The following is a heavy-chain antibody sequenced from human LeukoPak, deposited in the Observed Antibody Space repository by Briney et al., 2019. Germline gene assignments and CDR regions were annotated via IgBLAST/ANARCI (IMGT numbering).Heavy chain of an antibody. CDR3: AREASGYSYGLDAFDI. V-gene: IGHV3-48*03. Sequence: GGLRLSCAASGFTFSNYEMNWVRQAPGKGLEWVSYISSSGSSIYYADSVKGRFTISRDNAKNSLYLQMNSLRAEDTAVYYCAREASGYSYGLDAFDIWGQGTMVTVSS. CDR1: GFTFSNYE. D-gene: IGHD5-18*01. CDR2: ISSSGSSI. J-gene: IGHJ3*02.